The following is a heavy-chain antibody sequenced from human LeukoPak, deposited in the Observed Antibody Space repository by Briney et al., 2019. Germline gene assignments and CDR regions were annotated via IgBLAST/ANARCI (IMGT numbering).Heavy chain of an antibody. CDR1: GFTFSSYS. Sequence: GGSLRLSCAASGFTFSSYSMNWVRQTPGRGLEWVSSISTSSSYIYYADSLKGRFTISRDNARNSLYLQMNSLRAEDMALYYCAKGSYGSGSYPDYWGQGTLVTVSS. CDR2: ISTSSSYI. J-gene: IGHJ4*02. V-gene: IGHV3-21*04. D-gene: IGHD3-10*01. CDR3: AKGSYGSGSYPDY.